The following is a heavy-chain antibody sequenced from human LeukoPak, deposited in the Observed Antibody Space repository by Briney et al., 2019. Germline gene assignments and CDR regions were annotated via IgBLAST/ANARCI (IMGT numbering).Heavy chain of an antibody. J-gene: IGHJ4*02. CDR3: AKYINVPGTQLLGDY. D-gene: IGHD1-1*01. Sequence: GGSLRLSCAASGFSFVNNAMGWVRQAPGKGLEWVSGICASGRCTFYAAPVRGRFTVSRDNFKNSLYLQMNNLRAEDTAVYYCAKYINVPGTQLLGDYWGQGALVTASS. V-gene: IGHV3-23*01. CDR1: GFSFVNNA. CDR2: ICASGRCT.